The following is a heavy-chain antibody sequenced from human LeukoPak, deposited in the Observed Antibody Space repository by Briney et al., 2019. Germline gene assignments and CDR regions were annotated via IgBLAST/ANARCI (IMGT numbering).Heavy chain of an antibody. CDR3: ARHARSYMDV. CDR2: IYYSGST. CDR1: GGSISSSSYY. D-gene: IGHD2-8*01. J-gene: IGHJ6*03. V-gene: IGHV4-39*07. Sequence: SETLSLTCTVSGGSISSSSYYWGWIRQPPGKGLEWIGSIYYSGSTDYNPSLKSRVTISADTSKNQFSLKLTSVTAADTAVYYCARHARSYMDVWGKGTTVTVSS.